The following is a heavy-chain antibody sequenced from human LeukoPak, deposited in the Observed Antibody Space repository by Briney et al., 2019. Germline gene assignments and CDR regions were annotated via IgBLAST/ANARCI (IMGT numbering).Heavy chain of an antibody. CDR2: ISSSGSTI. J-gene: IGHJ4*02. CDR3: AKESGYSSGWYREFDY. D-gene: IGHD6-19*01. CDR1: GFTFSIYE. V-gene: IGHV3-48*03. Sequence: GGSLRLSCAASGFTFSIYEMNWVRQAPGKGLEWVSYISSSGSTIYYADSVKGRFTISRDNSKNLLYLQMSSLRAEDTALYYCAKESGYSSGWYREFDYWGQGTLVTVSS.